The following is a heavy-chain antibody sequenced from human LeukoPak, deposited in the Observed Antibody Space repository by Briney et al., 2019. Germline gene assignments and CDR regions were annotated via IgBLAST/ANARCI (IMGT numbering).Heavy chain of an antibody. V-gene: IGHV4-4*07. CDR2: IYTSGNT. J-gene: IGHJ3*01. D-gene: IGHD1-26*01. CDR3: ARFDPAWEAHGMDAFDL. Sequence: PSETLSLTCTVSGGSISSHYWSWLRQPAGKGLEWIGRIYTSGNTNYNPSLTSRVTMSVDTSKNQSSLILSSVTATDTAVYYCARFDPAWEAHGMDAFDLWGQGTMVTVSS. CDR1: GGSISSHY.